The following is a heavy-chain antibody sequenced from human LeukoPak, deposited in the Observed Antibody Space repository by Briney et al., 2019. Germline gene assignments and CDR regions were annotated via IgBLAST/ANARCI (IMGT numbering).Heavy chain of an antibody. CDR3: GLYYDSIGYYYMDV. D-gene: IGHD3-22*01. V-gene: IGHV1-69*13. J-gene: IGHJ6*03. CDR1: GGTFSSYA. CDR2: IIPIFGTA. Sequence: ASVKVSCKASGGTFSSYAISWVRQAPGQGLEWMGGIIPIFGTANYAQKFQGRVTITADESTSTAYMELSSLRSEDTAVYYCGLYYDSIGYYYMDVWGKGTTVTVSS.